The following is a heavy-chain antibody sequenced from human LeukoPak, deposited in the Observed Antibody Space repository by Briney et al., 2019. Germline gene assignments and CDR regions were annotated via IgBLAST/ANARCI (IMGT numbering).Heavy chain of an antibody. V-gene: IGHV3-48*01. CDR3: AQTSGY. Sequence: GGSLRLSCAASKFTFSTYSMNWVRQAPGKGLEWVSYISTGGSPIYYADSVKGRLTISRDNAKNSLYLQMSSLRAEDTAVYYCAQTSGYWGQGTLVTVSS. J-gene: IGHJ4*02. CDR2: ISTGGSPI. CDR1: KFTFSTYS.